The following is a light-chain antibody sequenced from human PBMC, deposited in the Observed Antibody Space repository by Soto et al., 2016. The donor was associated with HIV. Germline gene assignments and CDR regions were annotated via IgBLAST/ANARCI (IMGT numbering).Light chain of an antibody. CDR3: QVWDRSSDQMI. CDR1: NIGSKS. Sequence: SYVLTQPPSVSVAPGETATITCEGTNIGSKSVHWYRQKPGQAPVLFVYDDTDRPSGIPERFSGSNSGNTATLTISSVEAGDEADYFCQVWDRSSDQMIFGGGTKVTVL. V-gene: IGLV3-21*02. J-gene: IGLJ2*01. CDR2: DDT.